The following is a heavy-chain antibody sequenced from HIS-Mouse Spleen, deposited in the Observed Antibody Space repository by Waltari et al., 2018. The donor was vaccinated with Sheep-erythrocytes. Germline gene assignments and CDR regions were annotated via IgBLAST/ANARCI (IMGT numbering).Heavy chain of an antibody. Sequence: QVQLQQWGAGLLKPSETLSLTCAVYGGSFSGYYWSWIRQPPGKGLEWIGEINHSGSTNSNPSLKSRVTISVDTSKNQFSLKLSSVTAADTAVYYCARVLTISDAFDIWGQGTMVTVSS. V-gene: IGHV4-34*01. CDR1: GGSFSGYY. CDR3: ARVLTISDAFDI. CDR2: INHSGST. D-gene: IGHD4-4*01. J-gene: IGHJ3*02.